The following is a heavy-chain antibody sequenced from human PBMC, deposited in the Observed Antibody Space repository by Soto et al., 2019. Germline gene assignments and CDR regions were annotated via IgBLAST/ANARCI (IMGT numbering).Heavy chain of an antibody. CDR1: GFTFSGSA. CDR3: SSTRLSYMDV. CDR2: IRSKANSYAT. Sequence: GGSLRLSCAASGFTFSGSAMHWVRQASGKGLEWVGRIRSKANSYATAYAASVKGRFTISRDDSKNTAYLQMNSLKTEDTAVYYCSSTRLSYMDVWGKGTTVTVSS. V-gene: IGHV3-73*01. J-gene: IGHJ6*03.